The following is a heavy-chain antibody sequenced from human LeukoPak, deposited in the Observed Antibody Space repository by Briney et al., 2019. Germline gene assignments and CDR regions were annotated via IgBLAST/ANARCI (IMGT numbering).Heavy chain of an antibody. D-gene: IGHD1-26*01. V-gene: IGHV1-8*01. J-gene: IGHJ3*02. CDR3: AIAGTSDAFDI. CDR2: MNPNSGNT. Sequence: ASVKVSCKASGYTFTSYDINWVRQATGQGLEWMGWMNPNSGNTGYAQKFQGRVTMTRDTSTSTVYMELSSLRSEDTAVYYCAIAGTSDAFDIWGQGTMVTVSS. CDR1: GYTFTSYD.